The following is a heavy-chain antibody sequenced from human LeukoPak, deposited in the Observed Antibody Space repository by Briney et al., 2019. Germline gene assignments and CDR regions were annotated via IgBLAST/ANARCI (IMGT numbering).Heavy chain of an antibody. J-gene: IGHJ2*01. CDR1: GGSFSY. CDR2: IYDHGRT. CDR3: ARGLAGRASGAVYFDL. D-gene: IGHD3-16*01. Sequence: SETLSLTCIVSGGSFSYLSWIRQPPGKGLEWIGIIYDHGRTEYNPSLKSRVSISVDTSKNQVSLRLNSVTPADTAVYYCARGLAGRASGAVYFDLWGRGALVTVSS. V-gene: IGHV4-59*01.